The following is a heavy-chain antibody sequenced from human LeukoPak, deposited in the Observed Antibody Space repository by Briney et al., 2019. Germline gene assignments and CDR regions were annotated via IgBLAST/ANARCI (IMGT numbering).Heavy chain of an antibody. CDR3: ARLPYYYDSSGYYYFSFDY. CDR2: INHSGST. V-gene: IGHV4-34*01. D-gene: IGHD3-22*01. CDR1: GRSFSGYC. Sequence: SETLSLTCAVYGRSFSGYCWSWIRQPPGKGLEWIGEINHSGSTNYNPSLKSRVTISVDTSKNQFSLKLSSVTAADTAVYYCARLPYYYDSSGYYYFSFDYWGQGTLVTVSS. J-gene: IGHJ4*02.